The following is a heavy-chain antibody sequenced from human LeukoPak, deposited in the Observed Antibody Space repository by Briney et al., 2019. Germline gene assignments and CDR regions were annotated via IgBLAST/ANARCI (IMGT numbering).Heavy chain of an antibody. V-gene: IGHV1-18*01. D-gene: IGHD3-9*01. CDR2: ISAYNGNT. Sequence: GASVKVSCKASGYTFTSYGISWVRQDPGQGLEWMGWISAYNGNTNDAQKLQGRVTMTTDTSTSTAYMELRSLRSDDTAVYYCARSLSYDILTGYNYWGQGALVTVSS. CDR3: ARSLSYDILTGYNY. J-gene: IGHJ4*02. CDR1: GYTFTSYG.